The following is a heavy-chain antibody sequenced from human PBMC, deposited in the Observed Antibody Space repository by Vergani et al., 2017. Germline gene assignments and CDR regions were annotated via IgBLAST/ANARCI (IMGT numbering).Heavy chain of an antibody. V-gene: IGHV4-39*01. Sequence: QLQLQESGPGLVKPSETLSLTCTVSGGSISSSTYYWGWIRQPPGKGLEWLGSVYYSGSTYYNPSLQSRFTISVDKSKNQFDLKLNSVTAADTAVYYCARPLYYYYYMDVWGNGTTVTVSS. J-gene: IGHJ6*03. CDR3: ARPLYYYYYMDV. CDR1: GGSISSSTYY. CDR2: VYYSGST.